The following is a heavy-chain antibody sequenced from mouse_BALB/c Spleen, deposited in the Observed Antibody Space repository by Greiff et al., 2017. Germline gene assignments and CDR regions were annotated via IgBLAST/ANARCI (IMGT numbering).Heavy chain of an antibody. CDR3: ARDANRLSFAY. Sequence: EVKLMESGGGLVQPGGSLRLSCATSGFTFSDFYMEWVRQPPGKRLEWIAASRNKANDYTTEYSASVKGRFIVSRDTSQSIHYLQMNALRAEDTAIYYCARDANRLSFAYWGQGTLVTVSA. D-gene: IGHD1-2*01. CDR1: GFTFSDFY. CDR2: SRNKANDYTT. J-gene: IGHJ3*01. V-gene: IGHV7-1*02.